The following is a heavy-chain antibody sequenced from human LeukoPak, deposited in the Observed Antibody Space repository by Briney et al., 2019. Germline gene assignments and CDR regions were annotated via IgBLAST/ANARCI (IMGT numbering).Heavy chain of an antibody. V-gene: IGHV1-69*05. CDR3: SKDRYYYESSGRAVLRY. J-gene: IGHJ4*02. Sequence: ASVKVSCKASGGTFGSYAISWVRQAPGKGLEWMGGIIPIFGTADYAQKFQGRATTNTNESTSPAYMELTSLSSEAPADVCWSKDRYYYESSGRAVLRYGGQGTLVTVS. CDR1: GGTFGSYA. D-gene: IGHD3-22*01. CDR2: IIPIFGTA.